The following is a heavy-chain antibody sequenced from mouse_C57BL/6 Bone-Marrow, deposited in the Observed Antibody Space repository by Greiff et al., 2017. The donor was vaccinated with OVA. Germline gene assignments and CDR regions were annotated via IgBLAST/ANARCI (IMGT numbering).Heavy chain of an antibody. V-gene: IGHV1-4*01. CDR3: ARGYYYGSSFYYFDY. CDR1: GYTFTSYT. CDR2: INPSSGYT. Sequence: QVQLQQSGAELARPGASVEMSCKASGYTFTSYTMHWVKQRPGQGLEWIGYINPSSGYTKYNQKFKDKATLTADKSSSTAYMQLSSLTSEDSAVYYCARGYYYGSSFYYFDYWGQGTTLTVSS. J-gene: IGHJ2*01. D-gene: IGHD1-1*01.